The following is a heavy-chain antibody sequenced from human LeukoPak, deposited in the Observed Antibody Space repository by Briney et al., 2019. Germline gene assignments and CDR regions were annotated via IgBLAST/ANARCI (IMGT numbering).Heavy chain of an antibody. Sequence: SETLSLTCAVYGGSFSGYYWSWIRQPPGKGLEWIGEINHSGSTNYNPSLKSRVTMSVDTFKNQFSLKLSSVTAADTAVYYCAREGVVVTAIDYWGQGTLVTVSS. CDR3: AREGVVVTAIDY. J-gene: IGHJ4*02. V-gene: IGHV4-34*01. CDR2: INHSGST. D-gene: IGHD2-21*02. CDR1: GGSFSGYY.